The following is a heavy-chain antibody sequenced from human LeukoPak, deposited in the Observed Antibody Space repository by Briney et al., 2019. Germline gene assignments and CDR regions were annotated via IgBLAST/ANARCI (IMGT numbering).Heavy chain of an antibody. V-gene: IGHV4-39*07. CDR1: GGSISSSSYY. Sequence: SETLSLTCTVSGGSISSSSYYWGWIRQPPGKGLEWIGSIYYSGSTYYNPSLKSRVTISVDTSKNQFSLKLSSVTAADTAVYYCAREVSRRDGYNNWGQGTLVTVSS. J-gene: IGHJ4*02. CDR3: AREVSRRDGYNN. D-gene: IGHD5-24*01. CDR2: IYYSGST.